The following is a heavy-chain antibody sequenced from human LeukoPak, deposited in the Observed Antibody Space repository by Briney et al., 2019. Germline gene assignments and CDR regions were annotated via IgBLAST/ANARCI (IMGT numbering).Heavy chain of an antibody. CDR2: IKQDGSQK. CDR3: ARLIFGVVLWHYFDY. D-gene: IGHD3-3*01. CDR1: GFTFSSYS. Sequence: GGSLRLSCAASGFTFSSYSMSWVRQAPGKGLEWVANIKQDGSQKYYVDSVKGRFTISRDNAKNSLFLQMNSLRDEDTAVYYCARLIFGVVLWHYFDYWGQGTLVTVSS. V-gene: IGHV3-7*01. J-gene: IGHJ4*02.